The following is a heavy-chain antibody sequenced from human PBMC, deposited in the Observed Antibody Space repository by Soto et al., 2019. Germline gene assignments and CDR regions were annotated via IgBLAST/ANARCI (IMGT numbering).Heavy chain of an antibody. CDR1: GGSISSSSYY. Sequence: SETLSLTCTVSGGSISSSSYYWGWIRQPPGKGLEWIGSIYYSGSTYYNPSLKSRVTISVDTSKNQFSLKLSSVTAADTAVYYCSRIAYDSSGHDDYSGQRTSVTVSS. J-gene: IGHJ4*02. CDR3: SRIAYDSSGHDDY. V-gene: IGHV4-39*01. D-gene: IGHD6-19*01. CDR2: IYYSGST.